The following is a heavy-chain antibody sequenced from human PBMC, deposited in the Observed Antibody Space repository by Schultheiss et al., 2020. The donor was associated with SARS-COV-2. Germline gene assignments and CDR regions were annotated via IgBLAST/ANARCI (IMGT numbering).Heavy chain of an antibody. Sequence: SETLSLTCTVSGGSISSYYWSWIRQPPGKGLEWIGNIYHFGTTYYNPSLKSRVAISVDTSKNQFSLRLTSVTAADTAIYYCVRNDYSRYNLNQNDAFDIWGQGTVVTVSS. CDR3: VRNDYSRYNLNQNDAFDI. V-gene: IGHV4-59*08. CDR2: IYHFGTT. D-gene: IGHD4-11*01. J-gene: IGHJ3*02. CDR1: GGSISSYY.